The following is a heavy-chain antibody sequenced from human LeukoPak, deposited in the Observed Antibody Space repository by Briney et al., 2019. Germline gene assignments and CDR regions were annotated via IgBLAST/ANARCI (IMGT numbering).Heavy chain of an antibody. Sequence: GRSLRLSCAACGFTLSSYAMSWVRHAPGKGLEWVSAISGSGGSIYYADSVKGRFTISRDNSQNTLYLQMNSRRAEDTAVYYCAKDVRWNDEYFDSWGQRKPVTVSS. V-gene: IGHV3-23*01. CDR3: AKDVRWNDEYFDS. J-gene: IGHJ4*02. D-gene: IGHD1-1*01. CDR1: GFTLSSYA. CDR2: ISGSGGSI.